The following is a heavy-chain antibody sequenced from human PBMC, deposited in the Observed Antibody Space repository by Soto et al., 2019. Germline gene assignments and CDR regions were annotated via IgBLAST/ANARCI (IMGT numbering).Heavy chain of an antibody. D-gene: IGHD6-19*01. CDR1: GGSISSYY. CDR2: IYYSGST. J-gene: IGHJ4*02. CDR3: ARGGTGSAVAGLFDY. V-gene: IGHV4-59*01. Sequence: TXGTLSLTCTVSGGSISSYYWSWIRQPPGKGLEWIGDIYYSGSTNYNPSLKSRVTISVDTSKNQFSLQLSSVTAADTAVYYCARGGTGSAVAGLFDYWGQGTLVTVSS.